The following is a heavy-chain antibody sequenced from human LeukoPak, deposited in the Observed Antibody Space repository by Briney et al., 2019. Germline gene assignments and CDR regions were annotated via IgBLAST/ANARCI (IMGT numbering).Heavy chain of an antibody. D-gene: IGHD6-13*01. CDR2: ISHDGNSK. CDR3: VAIGAAALLNDDFSGPFDY. V-gene: IGHV3-30*03. CDR1: GFTFSSYG. Sequence: GRSLRLSCAASGFTFSSYGMHWVRQAPGKGLEWVTIISHDGNSKYYADSVKGRFTISRDNSKNTLYLQMNSLRAEDTALYHCVAIGAAALLNDDFSGPFDYWGQGTLVTVSS. J-gene: IGHJ4*02.